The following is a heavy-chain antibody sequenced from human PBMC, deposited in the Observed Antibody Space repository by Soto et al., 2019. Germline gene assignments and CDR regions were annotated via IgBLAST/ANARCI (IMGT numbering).Heavy chain of an antibody. J-gene: IGHJ4*02. D-gene: IGHD5-18*01. CDR2: ISYDGSNK. CDR3: ARDIYRYSYGTPPGVCDY. CDR1: GFTFSSYA. V-gene: IGHV3-30-3*01. Sequence: GGSLRLSCAASGFTFSSYAMHWVRQAPGKGLEWVAVISYDGSNKYYADSVKGRFTISRDNTKNTLYLQMNSLRAEDTAVYYCARDIYRYSYGTPPGVCDYWGQGTLVTVSS.